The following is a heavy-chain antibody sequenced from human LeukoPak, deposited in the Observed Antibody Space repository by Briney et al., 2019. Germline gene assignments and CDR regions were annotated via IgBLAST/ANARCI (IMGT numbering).Heavy chain of an antibody. J-gene: IGHJ6*04. CDR3: TRLTERYNWNDYYYYGMDV. V-gene: IGHV3-73*01. Sequence: GGSLRLSCAASGFTFSGSAMHWVRQASGKGLEWVGRIRSKGNSYATAYAASVKGRFTISRDDSKNTAYLQMNSLKTEDTAVYYCTRLTERYNWNDYYYYGMDVWGKGTTVTVSS. CDR2: IRSKGNSYAT. D-gene: IGHD1-1*01. CDR1: GFTFSGSA.